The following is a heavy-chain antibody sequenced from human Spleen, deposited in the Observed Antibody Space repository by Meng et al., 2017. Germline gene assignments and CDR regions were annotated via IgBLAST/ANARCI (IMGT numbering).Heavy chain of an antibody. Sequence: GESLKISCAASGFTFSSYAMHWVRQAPGKGLEWVAVISYDGSNKYYADSVKGRFTISRDNSKNTLYLQKNSLRAEDTAVYYCVFTGAVLFLDYYGMDVWGQGTMVTVSS. CDR2: ISYDGSNK. J-gene: IGHJ6*02. D-gene: IGHD2/OR15-2a*01. V-gene: IGHV3-30*01. CDR1: GFTFSSYA. CDR3: VFTGAVLFLDYYGMDV.